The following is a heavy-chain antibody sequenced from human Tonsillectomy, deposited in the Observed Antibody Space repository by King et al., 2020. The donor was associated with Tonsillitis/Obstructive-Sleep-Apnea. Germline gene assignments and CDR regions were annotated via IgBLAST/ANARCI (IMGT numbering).Heavy chain of an antibody. J-gene: IGHJ5*02. Sequence: TLKESGPTLVQPTQTLTLTCTFSGFSLTTGGVGVGWIRQPPGRALEWLALIYWDDDKQYSPSLKSRVTITKATSKNQVVLTMTNVDPVDTATYYCAHRQGYCTGGNCPRWFDPWGQGTLVTVSS. CDR3: AHRQGYCTGGNCPRWFDP. CDR1: GFSLTTGGVG. V-gene: IGHV2-5*02. CDR2: IYWDDDK. D-gene: IGHD2-8*02.